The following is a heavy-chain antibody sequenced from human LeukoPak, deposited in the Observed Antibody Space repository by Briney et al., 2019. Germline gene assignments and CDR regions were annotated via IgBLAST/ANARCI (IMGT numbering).Heavy chain of an antibody. CDR2: IWYDGSNR. J-gene: IGHJ6*02. CDR3: ARGGWNYYYGMDV. Sequence: PGGSLRLSCAASGFTFNAFGMNWVRQAPGKGLEWVAVIWYDGSNRYYADSVKGRFTISRDNSKNTLYLQMNSLRAEDTAVYYCARGGWNYYYGMDVWGQGTTVTVSS. D-gene: IGHD1-1*01. CDR1: GFTFNAFG. V-gene: IGHV3-33*08.